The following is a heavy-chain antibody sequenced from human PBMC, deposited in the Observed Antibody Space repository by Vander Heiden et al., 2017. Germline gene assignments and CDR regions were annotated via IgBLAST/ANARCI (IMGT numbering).Heavy chain of an antibody. CDR3: AKDPDSGSQGYFDY. CDR2: IRGGGGDS. Sequence: EAQLLESGGGLVPPGGCLRLSCAASGFTFSSYAMSWVRQAPGKGLEWVSAIRGGGGDSFYADSVKGRFTISRDNFKNTLYLQMNSLRADDTAVYYCAKDPDSGSQGYFDYWGQGALVTVSA. J-gene: IGHJ4*02. D-gene: IGHD1-26*01. CDR1: GFTFSSYA. V-gene: IGHV3-23*01.